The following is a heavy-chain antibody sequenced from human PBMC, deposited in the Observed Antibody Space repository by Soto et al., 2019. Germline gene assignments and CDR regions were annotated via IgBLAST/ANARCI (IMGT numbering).Heavy chain of an antibody. CDR3: ARRGGGNYPYYYDY. Sequence: SETLSLTCAVYGGSFSDHYWSWIRQPPGKGLERIGEIIHSGRTNYNPSLKSRVTISEDTFKSQFSLKLNSVTAADTAVYYCARRGGGNYPYYYDYWDEGTLVTVSS. J-gene: IGHJ4*02. V-gene: IGHV4-34*12. D-gene: IGHD2-21*01. CDR1: GGSFSDHY. CDR2: IIHSGRT.